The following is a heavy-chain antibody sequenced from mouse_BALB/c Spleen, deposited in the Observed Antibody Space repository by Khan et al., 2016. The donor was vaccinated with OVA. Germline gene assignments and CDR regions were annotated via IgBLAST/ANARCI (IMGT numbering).Heavy chain of an antibody. V-gene: IGHV2-6-1*01. CDR2: IWSDGST. CDR1: GFSLSHYG. D-gene: IGHD2-10*01. Sequence: QVQLKQSGPGLVAPSQSLSITCTISGFSLSHYGVHWVRQPPGKGLEWLVVIWSDGSTAYNSALNSRLSISKDNSKSQVFLKKNSLQTDDTAMYYCARQPYYHYYIMDYWGQGTSVTVSS. J-gene: IGHJ4*01. CDR3: ARQPYYHYYIMDY.